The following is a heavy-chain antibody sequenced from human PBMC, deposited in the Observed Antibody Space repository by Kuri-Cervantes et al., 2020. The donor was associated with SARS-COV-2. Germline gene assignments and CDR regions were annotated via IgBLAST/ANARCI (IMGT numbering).Heavy chain of an antibody. V-gene: IGHV3-21*01. D-gene: IGHD2-21*01. CDR1: GFTFSSYS. J-gene: IGHJ6*03. Sequence: ETLSLSCAASGFTFSSYSINWVCQAPGKGLGWVSAISSSSSDIYYADSVKGRITISRDNTKNSRYLQMNSLRAEDTAVYYCARVVDRYYCYYYMDVWGKGTTVTVSS. CDR2: ISSSSSDI. CDR3: ARVVDRYYCYYYMDV.